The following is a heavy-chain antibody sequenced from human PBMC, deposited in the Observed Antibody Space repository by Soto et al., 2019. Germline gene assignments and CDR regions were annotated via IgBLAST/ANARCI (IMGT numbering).Heavy chain of an antibody. CDR2: ISRKSKTI. Sequence: EVQLVESGGALVQPGGSLRLSCAASGFTFSSYSMNWVRQAPGKGLEWLSYISRKSKTIFYADSVKGRFTISRDNAKDSLYLQMSSLRAEDTAVYYCAREDILGARSFDYWGQGTLVTVSS. J-gene: IGHJ4*02. CDR1: GFTFSSYS. CDR3: AREDILGARSFDY. V-gene: IGHV3-48*01. D-gene: IGHD5-12*01.